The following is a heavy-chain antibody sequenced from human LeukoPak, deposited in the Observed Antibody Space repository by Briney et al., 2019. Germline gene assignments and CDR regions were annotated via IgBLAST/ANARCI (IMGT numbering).Heavy chain of an antibody. CDR1: GYSFTSYY. V-gene: IGHV1-46*01. J-gene: IGHJ5*02. Sequence: ASVKVSCKASGYSFTSYYMHWVRQAPGQGLEWVGLINPTGTTTLYAKKFQGRVTLTRDMSTSTDYMELRSLKSEDTAVYYCARDNSVGDIAWWFDPWGQGTLVTVSS. CDR3: ARDNSVGDIAWWFDP. D-gene: IGHD3-10*01. CDR2: INPTGTTT.